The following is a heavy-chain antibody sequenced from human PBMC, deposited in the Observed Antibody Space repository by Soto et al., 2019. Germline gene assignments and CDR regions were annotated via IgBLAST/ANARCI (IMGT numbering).Heavy chain of an antibody. CDR3: ARDRGSYYEIDYFDY. CDR2: IWYDGSNK. J-gene: IGHJ4*02. V-gene: IGHV3-33*01. Sequence: PGGSLRLSCAASGFTFSSYGMHWVRQAPGKGLEWVAVIWYDGSNKYYADSVKGRFTISRDNSKNTLYLQMNSLRAEDTAVYYCARDRGSYYEIDYFDYWGQGALVTLSS. CDR1: GFTFSSYG. D-gene: IGHD1-26*01.